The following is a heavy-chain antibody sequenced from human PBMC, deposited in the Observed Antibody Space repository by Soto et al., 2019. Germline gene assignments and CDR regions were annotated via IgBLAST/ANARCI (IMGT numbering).Heavy chain of an antibody. V-gene: IGHV3-23*01. CDR1: GFTFSSYA. D-gene: IGHD3-22*01. CDR3: AKDPGITMIVVVITQGEDFDY. CDR2: ISGSGGST. Sequence: GGSLRLSCAASGFTFSSYAMSWVRQAPGKGLEWVSAISGSGGSTYYADSVKGRFTISRDNSKNTLYLQMNSLRAEDTAVYYCAKDPGITMIVVVITQGEDFDYWGQGTLVTVSS. J-gene: IGHJ4*02.